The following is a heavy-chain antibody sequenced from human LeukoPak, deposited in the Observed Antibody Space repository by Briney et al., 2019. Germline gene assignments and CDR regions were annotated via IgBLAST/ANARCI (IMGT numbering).Heavy chain of an antibody. J-gene: IGHJ4*02. CDR1: GYTFTSYG. CDR2: ISAYNGNT. Sequence: ASVKVSCKASGYTFTSYGISWVRQAPGQGLEWMGWISAYNGNTNYAQKLQGRVTMTTDTSTSTAYMELRSLRSDDTAVYYCARDRLGGSSWSLRRYFDYWGQGTLVTVSS. V-gene: IGHV1-18*01. CDR3: ARDRLGGSSWSLRRYFDY. D-gene: IGHD6-13*01.